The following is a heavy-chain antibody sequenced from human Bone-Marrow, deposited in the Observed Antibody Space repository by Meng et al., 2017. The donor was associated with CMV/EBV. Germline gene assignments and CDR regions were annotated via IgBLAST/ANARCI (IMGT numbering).Heavy chain of an antibody. CDR2: FDPEDGET. V-gene: IGHV1-24*01. J-gene: IGHJ5*02. CDR1: GYTLTELS. Sequence: ASVKVSCKVSGYTLTELSMHWVRQAPGKGLEWMGGFDPEDGETIYAQNFQGRVTMTEDTSTDTAYMELISLRSEDTAVYYCATLKGSTIVVVPVADTKWFDPWRQGTLVTVS. CDR3: ATLKGSTIVVVPVADTKWFDP. D-gene: IGHD2-2*01.